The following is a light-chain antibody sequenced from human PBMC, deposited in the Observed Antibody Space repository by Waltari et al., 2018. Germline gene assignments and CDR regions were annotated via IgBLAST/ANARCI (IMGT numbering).Light chain of an antibody. Sequence: QSLLTPPPSASGTPGQRVTISCSGSWSNIGRTAVSWYQQLPGTAPKLLIHSNNRRPSGVPDRFSCSKSGTSASLVISGLQSADEADYYCSAWDDSLNGQVVFGGGTKVTVL. CDR1: WSNIGRTA. V-gene: IGLV1-44*01. CDR3: SAWDDSLNGQVV. CDR2: SNN. J-gene: IGLJ2*01.